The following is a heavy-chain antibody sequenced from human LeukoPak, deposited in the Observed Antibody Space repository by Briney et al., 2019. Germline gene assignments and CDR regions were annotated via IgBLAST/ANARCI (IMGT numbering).Heavy chain of an antibody. CDR3: AKDSRYYYVDY. D-gene: IGHD1-14*01. Sequence: GGSLRLSCAASGFTFSSYGMHWVRQAPGKGLEWVAFIRYDGSKEYYADSVKGRFTISRDNSKNTLYLQMNSLKTEDTAVYYCAKDSRYYYVDYCGQGTLVTVSS. J-gene: IGHJ4*02. V-gene: IGHV3-30*02. CDR2: IRYDGSKE. CDR1: GFTFSSYG.